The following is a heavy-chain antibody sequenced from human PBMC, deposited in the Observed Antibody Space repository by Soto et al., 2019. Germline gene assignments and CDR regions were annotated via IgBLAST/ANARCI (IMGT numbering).Heavy chain of an antibody. D-gene: IGHD1-7*01. CDR3: ARGSALTGTLQKNWYFDL. CDR2: INPNSGGT. J-gene: IGHJ2*01. CDR1: GYTFTGYH. V-gene: IGHV1-2*04. Sequence: ASAKVSCKASGYTFTGYHMHWVRQAPGQGLEWMGWINPNSGGTNYAQKFQGWVTMTRDTSISTAYMELSRLRSDDTAVYYCARGSALTGTLQKNWYFDLWGRGTLVTVSS.